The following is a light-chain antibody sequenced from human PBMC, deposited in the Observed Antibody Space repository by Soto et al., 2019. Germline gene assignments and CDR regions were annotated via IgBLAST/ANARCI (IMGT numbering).Light chain of an antibody. J-gene: IGLJ1*01. Sequence: SSVTQPPSESGCPGQSVTISCTGTSSDVGAYNYVSWYQQLPGKAPKLIIYEVSKRPSGVPDRFSGSKSGNTASLTVSGLQAEDEADYYCTSYAGTYSFFYVFGTGTKVTVL. V-gene: IGLV2-8*01. CDR3: TSYAGTYSFFYV. CDR2: EVS. CDR1: SSDVGAYNY.